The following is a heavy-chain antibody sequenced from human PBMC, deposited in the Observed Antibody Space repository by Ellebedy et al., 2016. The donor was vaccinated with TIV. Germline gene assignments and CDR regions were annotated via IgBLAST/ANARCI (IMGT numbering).Heavy chain of an antibody. CDR3: ARYRITMVRGVIIEVYYYYGMDV. CDR1: GGSIRSNSYY. V-gene: IGHV4-39*07. D-gene: IGHD3-10*01. J-gene: IGHJ6*02. Sequence: SETLSLXXTVSGGSIRSNSYYWGWIRQPPGKGLEWIGTIYYSGDTYYTPSLKSRVTMSVDKSKNQFSLKLSSVTAADTAVYYCARYRITMVRGVIIEVYYYYGMDVWGQGTTVTVSS. CDR2: IYYSGDT.